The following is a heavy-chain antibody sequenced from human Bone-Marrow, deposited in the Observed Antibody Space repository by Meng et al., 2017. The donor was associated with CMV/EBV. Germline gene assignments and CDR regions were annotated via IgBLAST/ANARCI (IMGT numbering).Heavy chain of an antibody. CDR3: AKDAPTSATTWYPFDS. Sequence: GGSLRLSCAASGFTFDDYTMHWVRQAPGKGLEWVSLISWDGVSTYYADSVKGRFTISRDNAKNTLYLQMNSLRAEDTALYYCAKDAPTSATTWYPFDSWGQGTLVTVSS. CDR2: ISWDGVST. CDR1: GFTFDDYT. V-gene: IGHV3-43*01. D-gene: IGHD6-13*01. J-gene: IGHJ4*02.